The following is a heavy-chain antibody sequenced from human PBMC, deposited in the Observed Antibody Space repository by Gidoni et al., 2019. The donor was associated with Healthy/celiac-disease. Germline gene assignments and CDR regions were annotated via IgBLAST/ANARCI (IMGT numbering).Heavy chain of an antibody. CDR3: ASGGSGGSCYSD. CDR1: VGSFSGYY. Sequence: QVQLQQWRAVLLKPSETLSLTCSVYVGSFSGYYWSWIRQPPGKGLEWIGEINHSGSTNYNPSLKSRVTISVDTSKNQFSLKLSSVTAADTAVYYCASGGSGGSCYSDWGQGTLVTVSS. J-gene: IGHJ4*02. D-gene: IGHD2-15*01. CDR2: INHSGST. V-gene: IGHV4-34*01.